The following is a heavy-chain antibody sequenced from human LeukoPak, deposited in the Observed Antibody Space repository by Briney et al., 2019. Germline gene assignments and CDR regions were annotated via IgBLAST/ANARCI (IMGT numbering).Heavy chain of an antibody. Sequence: ASVKVSCKISGGTFGSYGISWVRQAPGQGLEWMGRTIPIRGMTNYAQKFQGRVTITADTSTSTAYMELSSLTSEDTAVYFCARGPYDGTFYFDSWGQGTLVIISS. D-gene: IGHD3-16*01. CDR1: GGTFGSYG. CDR3: ARGPYDGTFYFDS. V-gene: IGHV1-69*04. J-gene: IGHJ4*02. CDR2: TIPIRGMT.